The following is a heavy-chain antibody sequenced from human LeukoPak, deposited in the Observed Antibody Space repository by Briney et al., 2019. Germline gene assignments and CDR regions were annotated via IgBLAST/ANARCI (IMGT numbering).Heavy chain of an antibody. V-gene: IGHV3-30-3*01. J-gene: IGHJ4*02. CDR1: GFTFSSYA. CDR2: ISYDGSNK. Sequence: GGSLRLSCAASGFTFSSYAMHWVRQAPGKGLEWVAVISYDGSNKYYADSVKGRFTISRDNSKNTLYLQMNSLRAEDTAVYYCARAGTTVRPFDYWGQGTLVTVSS. D-gene: IGHD4-11*01. CDR3: ARAGTTVRPFDY.